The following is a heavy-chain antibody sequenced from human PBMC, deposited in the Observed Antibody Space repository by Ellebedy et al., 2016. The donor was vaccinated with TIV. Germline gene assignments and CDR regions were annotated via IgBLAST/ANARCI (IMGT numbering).Heavy chain of an antibody. CDR1: GGSISSGSYS. J-gene: IGHJ4*02. D-gene: IGHD4-11*01. Sequence: SETLSLXXAVSGGSISSGSYSWNWIRQPPGRGLEWIGNIYHTRRAYYNPSLKSRVTISIDTSKSQFSLKLGSVTAADTAVYYCASGQDYSKHDYWGQGTLVTVSS. V-gene: IGHV4-30-2*01. CDR2: IYHTRRA. CDR3: ASGQDYSKHDY.